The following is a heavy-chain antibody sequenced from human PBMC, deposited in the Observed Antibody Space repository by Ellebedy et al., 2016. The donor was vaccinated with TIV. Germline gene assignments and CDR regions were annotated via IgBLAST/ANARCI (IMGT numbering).Heavy chain of an antibody. Sequence: GGSLRLXXAASGFTFDDYAMHWVRQAPGKGLEWVSGISWNSGSIGYADSVKGRFTISRDNAKNSLYLQMNSLRAEDTALYYCAKEGIAPEHGMDVWGQGTTVTVSS. CDR2: ISWNSGSI. V-gene: IGHV3-9*01. CDR3: AKEGIAPEHGMDV. CDR1: GFTFDDYA. D-gene: IGHD3-10*01. J-gene: IGHJ6*02.